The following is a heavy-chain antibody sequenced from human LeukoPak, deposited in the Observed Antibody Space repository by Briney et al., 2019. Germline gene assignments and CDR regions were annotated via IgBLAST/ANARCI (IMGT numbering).Heavy chain of an antibody. J-gene: IGHJ4*02. CDR2: IYYSGST. CDR3: ARGRYGWLPFDY. CDR1: GGSMSGYY. Sequence: SETLSLTCTVSGGSMSGYYWSWIRQPPGKGLEWIGYIYYSGSTNYNPSLKSRVTISVDTSKNQFTLKLSSVTAADTAVYYCARGRYGWLPFDYWGQGTLVTVSS. D-gene: IGHD3-16*01. V-gene: IGHV4-59*01.